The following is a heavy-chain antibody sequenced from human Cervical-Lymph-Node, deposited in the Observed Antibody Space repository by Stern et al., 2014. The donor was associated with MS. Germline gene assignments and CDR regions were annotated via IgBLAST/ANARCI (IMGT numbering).Heavy chain of an antibody. CDR3: ARGELKEGLVRGMDV. V-gene: IGHV1-69*01. D-gene: IGHD1-26*01. CDR2: IIPTFGTA. Sequence: QVQLLESGAEVKKPGSSVKVSCKASGGTFSSYAISWVRPAPGQGLEWMGGIIPTFGTANYAQKFQGRVTITADESTSTAYMELSSLRSEDTAVYYCARGELKEGLVRGMDVWGQGTTVTVSS. CDR1: GGTFSSYA. J-gene: IGHJ6*02.